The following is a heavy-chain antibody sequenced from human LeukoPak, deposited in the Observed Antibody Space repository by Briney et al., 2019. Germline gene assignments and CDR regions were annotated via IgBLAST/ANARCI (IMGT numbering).Heavy chain of an antibody. Sequence: GGSLRLSCAASGFTVSSNYMSWVRQAPGKGLEWVSRIKSDGSITSYADSVKGRVTISRDNAMNTLYLQMNSLRAEDTAVYYCARSDWFDPWGQGTLVIVSS. V-gene: IGHV3-74*01. J-gene: IGHJ5*02. CDR3: ARSDWFDP. CDR1: GFTVSSNY. CDR2: IKSDGSIT. D-gene: IGHD2-21*01.